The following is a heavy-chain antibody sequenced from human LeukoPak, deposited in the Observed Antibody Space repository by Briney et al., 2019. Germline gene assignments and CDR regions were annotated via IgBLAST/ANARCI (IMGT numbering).Heavy chain of an antibody. J-gene: IGHJ4*02. V-gene: IGHV3-48*01. D-gene: IGHD2-15*01. Sequence: GGSLRLSCAASGFTFSSYSMNWVRQAPGKGLEWVSYISSSSSIYYADSVKGRFTISRDNAKNSLYLQMNSLRAEDTAVYYCARLAWVVITATRLEDYWGQGTLVTVSS. CDR3: ARLAWVVITATRLEDY. CDR2: ISSSSSI. CDR1: GFTFSSYS.